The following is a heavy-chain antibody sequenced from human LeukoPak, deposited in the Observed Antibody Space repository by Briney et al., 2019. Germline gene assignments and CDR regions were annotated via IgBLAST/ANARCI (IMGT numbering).Heavy chain of an antibody. CDR1: GYTFTSYD. Sequence: ASVKVSCKASGYTFTSYDINWVRQATGQGLEWMGWMNPNSGNTGCAQKFQGRVTITRNTSISTAYMELSSLRSEDTAVYYCAKGRPYNWRSYYYYYMDVWGKGTTVTVSS. V-gene: IGHV1-8*03. CDR3: AKGRPYNWRSYYYYYMDV. CDR2: MNPNSGNT. J-gene: IGHJ6*03. D-gene: IGHD1-20*01.